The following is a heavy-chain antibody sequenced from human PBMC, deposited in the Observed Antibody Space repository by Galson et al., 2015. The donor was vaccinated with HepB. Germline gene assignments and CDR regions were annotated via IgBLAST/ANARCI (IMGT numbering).Heavy chain of an antibody. D-gene: IGHD3-9*01. CDR3: ARVGMYFDWPYSDY. CDR2: IWYDGSNK. J-gene: IGHJ4*02. CDR1: GFTFSSYG. Sequence: SLRLSCAASGFTFSSYGMHWVRQAPGKGLEWVAVIWYDGSNKYYADSVKGRFTISRDNSKNTLYLQMNSLRAEDTAVYYCARVGMYFDWPYSDYWGQGTLVTVSS. V-gene: IGHV3-33*01.